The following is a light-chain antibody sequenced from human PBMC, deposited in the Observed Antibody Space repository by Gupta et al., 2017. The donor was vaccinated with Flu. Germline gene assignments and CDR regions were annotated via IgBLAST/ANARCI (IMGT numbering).Light chain of an antibody. CDR2: EDR. J-gene: IGLJ3*02. CDR1: SGSIASNY. Sequence: VTISCTRSSGSIASNYVQWYQQRPGSSPTNVIYEDRQRPSGVPNRFSGSIDSSKSAFLTISGLETEDEADYYCQSYDTNSHSWVFGGGTRLTVL. V-gene: IGLV6-57*01. CDR3: QSYDTNSHSWV.